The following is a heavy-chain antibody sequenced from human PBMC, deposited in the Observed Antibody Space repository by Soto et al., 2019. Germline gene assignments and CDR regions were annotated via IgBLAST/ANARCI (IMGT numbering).Heavy chain of an antibody. CDR3: STQGFYRMGV. CDR2: IHHSGAT. J-gene: IGHJ6*02. V-gene: IGHV4-4*02. Sequence: QVQLQESGPGLVQPSGTLSLTCAVSGDSITGDKWWRWLSQSPGKGLEWIGEIHHSGATNYNPSLKGRVTISVDKSNDKFSLKLNSVPAADTFMFYCSTQGFYRMGVWGRGTTVTVSS. CDR1: GDSITGDKW.